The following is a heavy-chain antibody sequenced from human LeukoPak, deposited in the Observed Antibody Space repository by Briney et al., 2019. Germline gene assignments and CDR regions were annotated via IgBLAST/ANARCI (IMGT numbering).Heavy chain of an antibody. Sequence: PSETLSLTCTVSGGSISSGSYYWSWIRQPAGKGLEWIGRIYTSGSTNYNPSLKSRVTISVDTSKNQFSLKLSSVTAADTAVYYCASGLVVPAAMRYYYYYMDVWGKGTTVTISS. V-gene: IGHV4-61*02. CDR3: ASGLVVPAAMRYYYYYMDV. CDR2: IYTSGST. J-gene: IGHJ6*03. D-gene: IGHD2-2*01. CDR1: GGSISSGSYY.